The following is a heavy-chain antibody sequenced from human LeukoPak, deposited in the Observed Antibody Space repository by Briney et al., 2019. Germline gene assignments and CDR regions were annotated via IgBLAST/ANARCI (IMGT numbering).Heavy chain of an antibody. V-gene: IGHV3-7*03. CDR2: IKQDGSEK. J-gene: IGHJ4*02. D-gene: IGHD3-3*01. CDR3: VKGITSHDFFSRGE. Sequence: GGSLRLSCAASGFTFSSYWMSWVRQAPGKGLEWVANIKQDGSEKYYVDSVKGRFTISRDNAKNSLYLQMDSLSAEDTAVYYCVKGITSHDFFSRGEWGQGTLVTVSS. CDR1: GFTFSSYW.